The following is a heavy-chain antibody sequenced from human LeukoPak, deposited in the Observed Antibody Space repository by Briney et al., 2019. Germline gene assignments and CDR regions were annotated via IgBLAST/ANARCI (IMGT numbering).Heavy chain of an antibody. D-gene: IGHD1-14*01. Sequence: GGSLRLSCAASGFNFRKYAMHWVRQAPGKGLEWVAIVSYDESKKYFGDSVKGRVTISRDNSRNTVYLQMNSLRAEDTAVYYCARETPNTGWGLDYWGQGTLVTVSS. CDR1: GFNFRKYA. V-gene: IGHV3-30*04. J-gene: IGHJ4*02. CDR2: VSYDESKK. CDR3: ARETPNTGWGLDY.